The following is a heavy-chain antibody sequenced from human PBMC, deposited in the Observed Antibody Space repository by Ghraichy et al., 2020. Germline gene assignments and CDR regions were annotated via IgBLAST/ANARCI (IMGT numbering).Heavy chain of an antibody. CDR3: ARGEDGSPDY. V-gene: IGHV3-30*03. CDR2: RSPDENTK. D-gene: IGHD1-26*01. CDR1: GFTFSRYG. J-gene: IGHJ4*02. Sequence: GESLNISCAASGFTFSRYGMHWVRQAPGKGLEWVALRSPDENTKYYADSVKGRFTISRDNSKNTLFLQMNNLSPKDTGMYYCARGEDGSPDYWGQGTLVIVSS.